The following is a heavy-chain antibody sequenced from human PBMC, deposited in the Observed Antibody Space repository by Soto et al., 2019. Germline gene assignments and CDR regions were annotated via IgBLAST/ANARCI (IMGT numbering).Heavy chain of an antibody. D-gene: IGHD3-3*01. Sequence: QVQLVESGGGVVQPGRSLRLSCAASGFTFSSYAMHWVRQAPGKGLEWVAVISYDGSNKYYADSVKGRFTISRDNSKNTLYLQMNSLRAEDTAVYYCARDGKWIFALGYGMDVW. J-gene: IGHJ6*01. CDR1: GFTFSSYA. V-gene: IGHV3-30-3*01. CDR2: ISYDGSNK. CDR3: ARDGKWIFALGYGMDV.